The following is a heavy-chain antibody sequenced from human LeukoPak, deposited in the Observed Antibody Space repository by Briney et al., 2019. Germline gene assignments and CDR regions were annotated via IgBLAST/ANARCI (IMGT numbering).Heavy chain of an antibody. CDR3: AHDSGSYFDAFDI. J-gene: IGHJ3*02. V-gene: IGHV4-38-2*02. Sequence: PSETLSLTCTVSGGSISSGYYWGWIRQPPGKGLEWIGSIYHSGSTYYNPSLKSRVTISVDTSKNQFSLKLSSVTAADTAVYYCAHDSGSYFDAFDIWGQGTMVTVSS. D-gene: IGHD1-26*01. CDR2: IYHSGST. CDR1: GGSISSGYY.